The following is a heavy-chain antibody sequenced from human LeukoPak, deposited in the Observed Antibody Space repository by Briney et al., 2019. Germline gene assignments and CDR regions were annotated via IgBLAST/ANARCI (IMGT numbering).Heavy chain of an antibody. V-gene: IGHV4-31*03. D-gene: IGHD7-27*01. CDR1: GDSITSGGYY. Sequence: SQTLSLTCTVSGDSITSGGYYWSWIRQRPGKGLEWIGYIYKTGSTYYNPSLKSRVTMSVDTSRNQFSLKLNSVTAADTAVYYCARLNWEYFFDYWGQGSLVTVSS. CDR2: IYKTGST. J-gene: IGHJ4*02. CDR3: ARLNWEYFFDY.